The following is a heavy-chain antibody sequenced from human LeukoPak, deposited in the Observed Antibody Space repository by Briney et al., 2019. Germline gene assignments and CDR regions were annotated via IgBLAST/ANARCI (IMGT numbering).Heavy chain of an antibody. CDR1: GLSFRNCA. CDR2: ISYDGSNK. V-gene: IGHV3-30*04. Sequence: GGSLRLSCAASGLSFRNCAMHWVRQAPGKGLEWVASISYDGSNKYYADSVKGRFTISRDSSKYTLYLQMTSLRAEDTAVYYCAKRRRDGYNYLDYWGQGTLVTVSA. J-gene: IGHJ4*02. CDR3: AKRRRDGYNYLDY. D-gene: IGHD5-24*01.